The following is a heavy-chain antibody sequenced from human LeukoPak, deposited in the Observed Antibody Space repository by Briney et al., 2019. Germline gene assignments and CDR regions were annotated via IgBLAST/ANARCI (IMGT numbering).Heavy chain of an antibody. CDR2: IYYSGST. J-gene: IGHJ5*02. V-gene: IGHV4-39*07. CDR3: ARGLDYGGNSGGWFDP. CDR1: GGSISSSSYY. D-gene: IGHD4-23*01. Sequence: SETLSLTCTVSGGSISSSSYYWGWIRQPPGKGLEWIGSIYYSGSTYYNPSLKSRVTISVDTSKNQFSLKLSSVTAADTAVYYCARGLDYGGNSGGWFDPWGQGTLVTVSS.